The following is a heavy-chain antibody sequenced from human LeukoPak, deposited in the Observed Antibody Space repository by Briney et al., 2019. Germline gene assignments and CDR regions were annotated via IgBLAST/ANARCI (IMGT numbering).Heavy chain of an antibody. CDR2: IYYSGST. J-gene: IGHJ3*02. Sequence: SETLSLTCTVSGGSFSSGSYFWSWIRQPPGKGLEWIGYIYYSGSTNYNPSLKSRVTISVDTSENQFSLKLSSVTAADTAVYYCARDDGSAGGTDAFDIWGQGTMVTVSS. V-gene: IGHV4-61*01. D-gene: IGHD1-1*01. CDR3: ARDDGSAGGTDAFDI. CDR1: GGSFSSGSYF.